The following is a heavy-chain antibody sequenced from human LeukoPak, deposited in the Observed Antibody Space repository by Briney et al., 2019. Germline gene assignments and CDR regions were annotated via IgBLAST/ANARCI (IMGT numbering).Heavy chain of an antibody. CDR3: ARDPNDYGDHGY. D-gene: IGHD4-17*01. Sequence: GGSLRLSCAASGFTFSSYSMNWVRQAPGKGLEWVSSISSSSSYIYYADSVKGRFTISRDNAKNSLYLQMNSLRAEDTAVYYCARDPNDYGDHGYWGQGTLVTVSS. J-gene: IGHJ4*02. CDR1: GFTFSSYS. CDR2: ISSSSSYI. V-gene: IGHV3-21*01.